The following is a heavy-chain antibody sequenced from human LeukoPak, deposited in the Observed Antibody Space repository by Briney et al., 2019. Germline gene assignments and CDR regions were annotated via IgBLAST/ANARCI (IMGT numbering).Heavy chain of an antibody. Sequence: PSETLPLTCTVSAGSISSYYWSWLQHPARKGLEWIGRIYTSGSTNYNPSLKSRVTMSVDTSKNQFSLKLSSVTAADTAVYYCARQQLKTMASFDYWGQGTLVTVSS. CDR1: AGSISSYY. D-gene: IGHD4/OR15-4a*01. V-gene: IGHV4-4*07. J-gene: IGHJ4*02. CDR3: ARQQLKTMASFDY. CDR2: IYTSGST.